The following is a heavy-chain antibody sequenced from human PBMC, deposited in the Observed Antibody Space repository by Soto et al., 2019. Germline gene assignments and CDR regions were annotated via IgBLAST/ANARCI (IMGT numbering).Heavy chain of an antibody. CDR1: GGTFSSYA. Sequence: GASVKVSCKASGGTFSSYAISWVRQAPGQGLEWMGGIIPIFGTANYAQKFQGRVTITADESTSTAYMELSSLRSEDTAVYYCAIGYCSSTSCRPPPRSHYYYGMDVWGQGTTVTVSS. D-gene: IGHD2-2*01. CDR2: IIPIFGTA. J-gene: IGHJ6*02. V-gene: IGHV1-69*13. CDR3: AIGYCSSTSCRPPPRSHYYYGMDV.